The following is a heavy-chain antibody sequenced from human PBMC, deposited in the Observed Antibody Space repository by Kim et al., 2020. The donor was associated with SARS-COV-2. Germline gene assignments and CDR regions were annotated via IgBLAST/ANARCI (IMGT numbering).Heavy chain of an antibody. Sequence: GGSLRLSCAASGFTFSSYGMHWVRQSPGKGLEGVAVISYDGSNKYYADSVKGRFTISRDNSKNTLYLQMNSLRAEDTAVYYCAKVGPYNWNPYYYYGMAV. CDR2: ISYDGSNK. D-gene: IGHD1-20*01. J-gene: IGHJ6*01. V-gene: IGHV3-30*18. CDR3: AKVGPYNWNPYYYYGMAV. CDR1: GFTFSSYG.